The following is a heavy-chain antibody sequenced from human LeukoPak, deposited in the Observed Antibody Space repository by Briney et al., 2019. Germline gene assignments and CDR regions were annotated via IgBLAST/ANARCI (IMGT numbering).Heavy chain of an antibody. Sequence: GGSLRLSCAASGFTFTSDVMSWVRQAPGKGLEWVSGISVSGGGTYYADSVKGRFTISRDNSRNTLYLQMSSLRVEDTAIYYCAKEASSGPLDYWGQGTLVTVSS. CDR2: ISVSGGGT. D-gene: IGHD2-15*01. V-gene: IGHV3-23*01. CDR1: GFTFTSDV. CDR3: AKEASSGPLDY. J-gene: IGHJ4*02.